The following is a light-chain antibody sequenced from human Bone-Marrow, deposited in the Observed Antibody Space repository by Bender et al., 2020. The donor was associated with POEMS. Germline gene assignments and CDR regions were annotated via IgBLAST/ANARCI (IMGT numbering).Light chain of an antibody. Sequence: QSALTPPASVSGSPGQSITISCTGTSSDVGGYNYVSWYQQHPGKAPKLMIYDVSNRPSGVSNRFSGSKSGTSASLAITGLQAEDEADYYCQSYDSSLGGEYVFGTGTKVTVL. J-gene: IGLJ1*01. CDR3: QSYDSSLGGEYV. CDR2: DVS. CDR1: SSDVGGYNY. V-gene: IGLV2-14*03.